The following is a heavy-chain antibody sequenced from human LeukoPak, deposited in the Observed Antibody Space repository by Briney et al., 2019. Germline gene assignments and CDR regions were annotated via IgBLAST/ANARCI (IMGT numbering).Heavy chain of an antibody. CDR1: GASISETLHY. D-gene: IGHD3-22*01. V-gene: IGHV4-39*07. CDR2: TFYTGDT. J-gene: IGHJ4*02. Sequence: PSETLSLTCTVSGASISETLHYWGWIRQSPGKGLEWIGSTFYTGDTYHNPSLKSRLTMSVDTSKNQFSLKLTSVTAADTAVYYCARDYYDRTGYPFDYWGQGTLVTVSS. CDR3: ARDYYDRTGYPFDY.